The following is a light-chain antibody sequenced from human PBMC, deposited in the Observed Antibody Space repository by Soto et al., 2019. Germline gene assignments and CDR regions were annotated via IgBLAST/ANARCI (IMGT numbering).Light chain of an antibody. V-gene: IGKV1-39*01. CDR3: QQSHSSLT. CDR2: AAS. CDR1: QSISNY. Sequence: DIQMTQSPSSLAASVGDRVTITCRASQSISNYLNWYQQKPGKAPKLLIYAASSLQSGVPSRFSGSGSGTDFTLTINRLQPEDLATYYRQQSHSSLTFGGGTKVDNK. J-gene: IGKJ4*01.